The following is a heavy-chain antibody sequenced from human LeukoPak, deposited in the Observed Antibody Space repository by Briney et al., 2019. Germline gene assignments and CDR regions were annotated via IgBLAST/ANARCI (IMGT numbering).Heavy chain of an antibody. V-gene: IGHV1-69*04. Sequence: ASVKVSCKASGGTFSSYAISWVRQAPGQGLEWMGRIIPIFGIANYAQKFQGRVTITADKSTSTAYMELSSLRSEDTAVYYCASDPSPPNFNMAAWGKGTTVTSSS. CDR1: GGTFSSYA. J-gene: IGHJ6*04. CDR2: IIPIFGIA. D-gene: IGHD2-2*01. CDR3: ASDPSPPNFNMAA.